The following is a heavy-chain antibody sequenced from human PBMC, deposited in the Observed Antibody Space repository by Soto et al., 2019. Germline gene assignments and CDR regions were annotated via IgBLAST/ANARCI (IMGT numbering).Heavy chain of an antibody. CDR3: ARDLDRYCSVTSCHAMDV. CDR2: VYHNGTS. D-gene: IGHD2-15*01. V-gene: IGHV4-4*02. Sequence: KSSETLSLTCVVSGGSIRSTNWWAWVRQTPGKGLEWIGEVYHNGTSNYNPSLKGRATISVDRSKDQVSLRLNSVIDADTAVYYCARDLDRYCSVTSCHAMDVWGQGTPVTVS. CDR1: GGSIRSTNW. J-gene: IGHJ6*02.